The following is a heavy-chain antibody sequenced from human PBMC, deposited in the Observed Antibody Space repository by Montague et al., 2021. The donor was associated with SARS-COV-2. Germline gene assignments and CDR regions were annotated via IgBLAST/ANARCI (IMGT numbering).Heavy chain of an antibody. D-gene: IGHD3-9*01. J-gene: IGHJ3*01. CDR2: ISHGGAT. CDR3: ARAPTFCDVLTGHDSVLDV. Sequence: SETLSLTCGVSGGPLSGYFWCWIRQTPGKGLEWIGEISHGGATKYNPTLKSRATVSVDTSRNQFPLNLNSVTAADTGVYYCARAPTFCDVLTGHDSVLDVWGRGTMVIVSS. CDR1: GGPLSGYF. V-gene: IGHV4-34*01.